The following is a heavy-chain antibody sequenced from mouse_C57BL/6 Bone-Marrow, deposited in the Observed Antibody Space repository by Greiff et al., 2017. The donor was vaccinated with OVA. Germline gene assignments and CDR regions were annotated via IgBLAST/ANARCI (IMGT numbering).Heavy chain of an antibody. Sequence: VHLVESGPGLVAPSQSLSITCTVSGFSLTSYGVDWVRQPPGKGLEWLGVIWGGGSTNYNSALMSRLSISTDNSKSQVFLKMNSLQTYDTAMYYCAKHFGNYWYFDVWGTGTTVTVSS. CDR3: AKHFGNYWYFDV. V-gene: IGHV2-9*01. CDR1: GFSLTSYG. CDR2: IWGGGST. J-gene: IGHJ1*03. D-gene: IGHD1-1*01.